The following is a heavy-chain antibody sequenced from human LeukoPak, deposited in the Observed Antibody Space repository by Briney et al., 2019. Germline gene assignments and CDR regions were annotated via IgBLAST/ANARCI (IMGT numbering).Heavy chain of an antibody. Sequence: ASAKVSCKASGYTFTSYDINWVRQATGQGLEWMGWMNPNSGNTGYAQKFQGRVTMTRNTSISTAYMELSSLRSEDTAVYYCARGYPTNVRGLLWFRELLNYYYYMDVWGKGTTVTVSS. V-gene: IGHV1-8*01. CDR2: MNPNSGNT. CDR1: GYTFTSYD. CDR3: ARGYPTNVRGLLWFRELLNYYYYMDV. D-gene: IGHD3-10*01. J-gene: IGHJ6*03.